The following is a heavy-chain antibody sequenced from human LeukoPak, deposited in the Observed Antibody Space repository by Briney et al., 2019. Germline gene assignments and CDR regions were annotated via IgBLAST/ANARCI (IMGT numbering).Heavy chain of an antibody. J-gene: IGHJ4*02. V-gene: IGHV3-30*04. CDR3: ARGYSYGSDY. CDR1: GFTFSSYA. CDR2: ISYDGSNK. D-gene: IGHD5-18*01. Sequence: GRSLRLSCVASGFTFSSYAMHWVRQAPGKGLEWVAVISYDGSNKYYADSVKGRFTISRDNSKNTLYLQMNSLRAEDTAVYYCARGYSYGSDYWGQGTLVTVSS.